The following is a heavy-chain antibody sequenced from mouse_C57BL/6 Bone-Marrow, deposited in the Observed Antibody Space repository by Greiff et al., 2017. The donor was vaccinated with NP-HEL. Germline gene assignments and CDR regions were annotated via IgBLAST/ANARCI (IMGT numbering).Heavy chain of an antibody. CDR2: ISSGGDYI. D-gene: IGHD1-1*01. Sequence: DVHLVESGEGLVKPGGSLKLSCAASGFTFSSYAMSWVRQTPEKRLEWVAYISSGGDYIYYADTVKGRFTISRDNARNTLYLQMSSLKSEDTAMYYCTRGRIYYYGSSYAGFDYWGQGTTLTVSS. CDR1: GFTFSSYA. V-gene: IGHV5-9-1*02. CDR3: TRGRIYYYGSSYAGFDY. J-gene: IGHJ2*01.